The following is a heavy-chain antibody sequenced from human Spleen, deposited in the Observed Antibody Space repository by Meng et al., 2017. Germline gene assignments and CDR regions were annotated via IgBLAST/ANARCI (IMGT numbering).Heavy chain of an antibody. Sequence: QGERQESGPGLWKPSGTPSLPCAVSGGSISSNNWWSWVRQPPGKGLEWIGDIYHSGSTNYNPSLKSRLTISVDKSKNQFSLILTSVTAADTAVYYCAARIRVDEPVDLWGQGALVTVSS. D-gene: IGHD1-14*01. CDR3: AARIRVDEPVDL. CDR1: GGSISSNNW. J-gene: IGHJ5*02. V-gene: IGHV4-4*02. CDR2: IYHSGST.